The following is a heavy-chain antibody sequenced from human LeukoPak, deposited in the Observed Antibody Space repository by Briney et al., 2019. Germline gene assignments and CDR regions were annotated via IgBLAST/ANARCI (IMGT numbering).Heavy chain of an antibody. J-gene: IGHJ6*02. D-gene: IGHD2-8*01. V-gene: IGHV3-23*01. Sequence: GGSLRLSCAASGFTFSNWAITWVRQAPGKGLEWVSSISGDGGGTYYADSVKGRFTVSRDNSKNTLYLQMNSLRAEDTAVYYCARVDGPFYYYGMDVWGQGTTVTVSS. CDR1: GFTFSNWA. CDR2: ISGDGGGT. CDR3: ARVDGPFYYYGMDV.